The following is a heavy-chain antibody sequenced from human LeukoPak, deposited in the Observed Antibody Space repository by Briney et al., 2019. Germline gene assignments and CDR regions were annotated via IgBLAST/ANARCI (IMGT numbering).Heavy chain of an antibody. J-gene: IGHJ1*01. CDR3: ARDGRTGFQH. V-gene: IGHV4-61*08. CDR1: GGSISSGGYY. CDR2: IYYSGST. Sequence: SQTLSLTCTVSGGSISSGGYYWSWIRQPPGKGLEWIGYIYYSGSTNYNPSLKSRVTISVDTSKNQFSLKLSSVTAADTAVYYCARDGRTGFQHWGQGTLVTVSS.